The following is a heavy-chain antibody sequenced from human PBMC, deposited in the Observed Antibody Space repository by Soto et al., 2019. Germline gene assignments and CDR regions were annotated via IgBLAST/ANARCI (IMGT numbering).Heavy chain of an antibody. CDR1: VFSFTANS. D-gene: IGHD6-13*01. CDR2: THSDVTT. V-gene: IGHV3-53*01. Sequence: GSLRLCCAAPVFSFTANSMSWVREAPGKGLEWVSVTHSDVTTYYADSVKGRFIISRDNSKNTLYPQMSNLRGEDTARYFCARQLSGSWYNWFDPWGQGTQVTVSS. J-gene: IGHJ5*02. CDR3: ARQLSGSWYNWFDP.